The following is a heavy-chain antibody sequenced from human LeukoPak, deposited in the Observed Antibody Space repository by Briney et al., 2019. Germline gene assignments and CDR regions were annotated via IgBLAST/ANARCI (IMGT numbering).Heavy chain of an antibody. CDR1: GFLFNSYA. D-gene: IGHD1-26*01. CDR3: AKAVVGVSKPIDW. V-gene: IGHV3-30*04. J-gene: IGHJ4*02. Sequence: GRSLRLSCAASGFLFNSYAMHWVRQAPGKGLEWVALVSYDGSKNYYADSVKGRFTISRDNSKNTLFLQMNSLRPEDTAVYYCAKAVVGVSKPIDWWGQGTLVTVSS. CDR2: VSYDGSKN.